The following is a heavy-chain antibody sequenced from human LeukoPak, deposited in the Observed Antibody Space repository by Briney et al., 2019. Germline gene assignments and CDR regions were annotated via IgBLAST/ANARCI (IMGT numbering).Heavy chain of an antibody. Sequence: PSETLSLTCTVSGGSISGYFWSWIRQPPGKRLEWIGYVHYSGSTHYNPSLNSRVTISVDTSKNQFSLRLRSVTAEDTAVYYCARYGITIVRGGKYYFDSWGQGTLVTVSS. CDR2: VHYSGST. D-gene: IGHD3-10*01. CDR3: ARYGITIVRGGKYYFDS. V-gene: IGHV4-59*08. CDR1: GGSISGYF. J-gene: IGHJ4*02.